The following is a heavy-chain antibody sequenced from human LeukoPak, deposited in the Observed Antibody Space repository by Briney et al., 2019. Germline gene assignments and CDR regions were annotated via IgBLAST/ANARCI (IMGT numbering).Heavy chain of an antibody. CDR3: ARDPGTDSSGYTWYFDL. J-gene: IGHJ2*01. CDR2: ISSSSSYI. Sequence: GGTLRLSCAASGFTFSSYSMSWVRQAPGKGLYWGSSISSSSSYIYYADSVKGRFTISRDNAKNSLYLQMNSLRAEDTAVYYCARDPGTDSSGYTWYFDLWGRGTLVTVSS. D-gene: IGHD3-22*01. V-gene: IGHV3-21*01. CDR1: GFTFSSYS.